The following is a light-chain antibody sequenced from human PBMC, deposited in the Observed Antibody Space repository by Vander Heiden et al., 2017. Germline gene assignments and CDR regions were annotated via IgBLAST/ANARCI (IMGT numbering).Light chain of an antibody. V-gene: IGLV2-23*01. CDR3: CSYAGSSTWV. CDR2: EGS. CDR1: SSDVGSYNL. Sequence: QSALTQPASVSGSPGKSITISCTGTSSDVGSYNLVSCYQQRPAKAPKLIIYEGSKRPSGVSHRFSGSKSSNTASLTISGLQAEDEADYYCCSYAGSSTWVFGGGTKLTVL. J-gene: IGLJ3*02.